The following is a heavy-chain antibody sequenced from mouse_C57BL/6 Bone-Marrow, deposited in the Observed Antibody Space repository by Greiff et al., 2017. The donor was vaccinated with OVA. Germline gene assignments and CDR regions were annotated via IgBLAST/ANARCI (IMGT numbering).Heavy chain of an antibody. CDR2: IYPGDGDT. V-gene: IGHV1-82*01. CDR3: AREGAY. CDR1: GYAFSSSW. Sequence: VKLQESGPELVKPGASVKISCKASGYAFSSSWMNWVKQRPGKGLEWIGRIYPGDGDTNYNGKFKGKATLTADKSSSTAYMQLSSLTSEDSAVYFCAREGAYWGQGTTLTVSS. J-gene: IGHJ2*01.